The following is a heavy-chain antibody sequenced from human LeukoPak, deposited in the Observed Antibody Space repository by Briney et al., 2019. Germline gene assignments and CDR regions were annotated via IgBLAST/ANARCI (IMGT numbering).Heavy chain of an antibody. Sequence: GRSLRLSCAASGFTFSSYAMHWVRQAPGKGLEWVAVISYDGSNKYYADSVKGRFTISRDSSKNTLYLQMNSLRAEDTAVYYCARARGRWVTNFDYWGQGTLVTVSS. V-gene: IGHV3-30-3*01. CDR3: ARARGRWVTNFDY. D-gene: IGHD4-17*01. CDR1: GFTFSSYA. CDR2: ISYDGSNK. J-gene: IGHJ4*02.